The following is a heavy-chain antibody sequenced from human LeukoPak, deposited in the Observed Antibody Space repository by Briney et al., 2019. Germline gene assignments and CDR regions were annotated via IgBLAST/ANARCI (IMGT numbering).Heavy chain of an antibody. CDR3: ARPTIALLAFDI. V-gene: IGHV4-34*01. D-gene: IGHD5-24*01. CDR2: INHSGST. J-gene: IGHJ3*02. Sequence: SETLSLTCAVYGGSFSDYYWSWIRQPPGKGLEWIGEINHSGSTNSNPSLKSRVTISIDTSKNQFSLKLSSVTAADTAVYYCARPTIALLAFDIWGQGTMVTVSS. CDR1: GGSFSDYY.